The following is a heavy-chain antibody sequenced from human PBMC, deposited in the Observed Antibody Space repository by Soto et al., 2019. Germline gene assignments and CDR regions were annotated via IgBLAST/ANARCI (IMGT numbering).Heavy chain of an antibody. D-gene: IGHD6-13*01. CDR2: ISAYNGNT. J-gene: IGHJ5*02. CDR1: GYTFTSYG. V-gene: IGHV1-18*01. CDR3: ARASIAAAPSGWFDP. Sequence: QVQLVQSGAEVKKPGASVKVSCKASGYTFTSYGISWVRQAPGQGLEWMGWISAYNGNTNYAQKLQGRVTMTTDTATSTAYRGLRGLRSDDTAVYYCARASIAAAPSGWFDPWGQGTLVTVSS.